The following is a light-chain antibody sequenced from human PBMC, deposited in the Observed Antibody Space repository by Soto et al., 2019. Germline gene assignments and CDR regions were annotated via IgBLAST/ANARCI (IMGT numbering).Light chain of an antibody. V-gene: IGKV1-5*03. CDR3: QEYYGYSCGWT. CDR2: KAS. Sequence: DFQMTQSPSTLSASVGDTVTITCRASQSISRWLAWYQQKPGKAPNLLIYKASSLESGVPSRFSGSGSGTDFTLTISGLQPDDFATYDCQEYYGYSCGWTFGQGTKVEVK. CDR1: QSISRW. J-gene: IGKJ1*01.